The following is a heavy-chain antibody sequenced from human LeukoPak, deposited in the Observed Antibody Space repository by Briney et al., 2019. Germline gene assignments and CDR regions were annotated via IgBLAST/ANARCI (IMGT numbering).Heavy chain of an antibody. CDR2: INSDGSST. D-gene: IGHD4-23*01. CDR1: GFTFSSYW. Sequence: PGGSLRLSCVASGFTFSSYWMHWVRHVPGKGLVWVSRINSDGSSTNYADSVKGRFTISRDNAKNTLYLQMNSLRAEDTAVYYCARYLGGLDYWGQGTLVTVSS. J-gene: IGHJ4*02. CDR3: ARYLGGLDY. V-gene: IGHV3-74*01.